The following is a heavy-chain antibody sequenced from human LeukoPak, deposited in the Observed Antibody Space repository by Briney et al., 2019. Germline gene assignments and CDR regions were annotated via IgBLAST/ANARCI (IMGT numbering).Heavy chain of an antibody. CDR1: GGSISSYY. J-gene: IGHJ6*03. CDR3: ARTTMVRGTYYMDV. D-gene: IGHD3-10*01. Sequence: PSETLSLTCTVSGGSISSYYWSWIRQPPGKGLEWIGYIYYSGYTNYNPSLKSRVAISVDTSKNQFSLKLSSVTAADTAVYYCARTTMVRGTYYMDVWGKGTTVTISS. CDR2: IYYSGYT. V-gene: IGHV4-59*12.